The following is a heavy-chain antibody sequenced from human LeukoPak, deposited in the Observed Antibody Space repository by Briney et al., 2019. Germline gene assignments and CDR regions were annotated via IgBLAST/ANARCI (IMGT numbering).Heavy chain of an antibody. V-gene: IGHV3-74*01. CDR2: INSDGSST. J-gene: IGHJ4*02. CDR3: ARYDFWSGYYYFGY. CDR1: GFTFSSYW. Sequence: PGGSLRLSCEASGFTFSSYWMHWVRQAPGKGLVWVSRINSDGSSTSYADSVKGRFTISRDNAKNTLYLQMNSLRAEDTAVYYCARYDFWSGYYYFGYWGQGTLVTVSS. D-gene: IGHD3-3*01.